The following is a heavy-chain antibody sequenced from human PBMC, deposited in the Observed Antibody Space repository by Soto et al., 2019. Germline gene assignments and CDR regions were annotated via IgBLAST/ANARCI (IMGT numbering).Heavy chain of an antibody. V-gene: IGHV1-8*01. D-gene: IGHD2-2*01. J-gene: IGHJ5*02. CDR1: GSTFTSHD. CDR3: ASDMSTT. Sequence: QVQLVQSGAEVKKPGASVKVSCKASGSTFTSHDINWMRQTTGQGLEWMGWMNPNSGHTNSAQKFQGRVTMTRDTSINTAYMELTNLRSEATAIYYCASDMSTTWGQGTLVTVSS. CDR2: MNPNSGHT.